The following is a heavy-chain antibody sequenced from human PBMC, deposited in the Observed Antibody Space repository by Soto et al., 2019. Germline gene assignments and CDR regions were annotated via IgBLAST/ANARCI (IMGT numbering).Heavy chain of an antibody. Sequence: HGESLKISCKGSGYSFTSYWIGWVRQMPGKGLEWMGIIYPGDSDTRYSPSFQGQVTISADKSISTAYLQWSSLKASDTAIYYCARHGSGSYYNGGYYYYGMDVWGQGTTVTVSS. J-gene: IGHJ6*02. D-gene: IGHD3-10*01. CDR1: GYSFTSYW. CDR2: IYPGDSDT. CDR3: ARHGSGSYYNGGYYYYGMDV. V-gene: IGHV5-51*01.